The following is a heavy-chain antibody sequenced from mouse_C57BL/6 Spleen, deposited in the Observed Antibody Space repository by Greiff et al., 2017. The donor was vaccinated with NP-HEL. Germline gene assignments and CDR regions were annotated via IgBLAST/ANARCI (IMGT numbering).Heavy chain of an antibody. CDR2: IDPSDSYT. V-gene: IGHV1-59*01. D-gene: IGHD1-1*01. J-gene: IGHJ1*03. CDR3: ARYYYGSPWYFDV. Sequence: VQLQQPGAELVRPGTSVKLSCKASGYTFTSYWMHWVKQRPGQGLEWIGVIDPSDSYTNYNQKFKGKATLTVDTSSSTAYMQLSSMTSEDSAVYYCARYYYGSPWYFDVWGTGTTVTVSS. CDR1: GYTFTSYW.